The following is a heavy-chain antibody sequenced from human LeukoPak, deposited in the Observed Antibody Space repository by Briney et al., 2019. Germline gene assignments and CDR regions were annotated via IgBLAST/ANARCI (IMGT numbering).Heavy chain of an antibody. V-gene: IGHV4-34*01. CDR3: ARLPIAAAGTSWFDP. D-gene: IGHD6-13*01. Sequence: SETLSLTCAVYGVSFSGYYWSWIRQPPGKGLEWIGEINHSGRTNYNPSLKSRVTISVDTSKNEFSLKLSSVTAADTAVYYCARLPIAAAGTSWFDPWGQGTLVTVSS. J-gene: IGHJ5*02. CDR2: INHSGRT. CDR1: GVSFSGYY.